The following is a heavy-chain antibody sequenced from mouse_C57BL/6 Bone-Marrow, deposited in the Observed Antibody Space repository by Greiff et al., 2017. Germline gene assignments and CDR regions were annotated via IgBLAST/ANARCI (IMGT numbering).Heavy chain of an antibody. V-gene: IGHV14-4*01. D-gene: IGHD1-1*01. CDR3: TTVCHYYGSSAFV. CDR2: IDPENGDT. J-gene: IGHJ1*03. Sequence: EVQLQQSGAELVRPGASVKLSCTASGFNFKDDYMHWVKQRPEQGLEWIGWIDPENGDTEYASKFQGKATITADTSSNTAYLQLSSLTSEDTAVYYCTTVCHYYGSSAFVWGTGTTVTVSS. CDR1: GFNFKDDY.